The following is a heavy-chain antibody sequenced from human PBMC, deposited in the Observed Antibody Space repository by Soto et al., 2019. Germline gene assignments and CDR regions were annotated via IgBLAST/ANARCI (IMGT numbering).Heavy chain of an antibody. V-gene: IGHV3-43*01. Sequence: GGSLRLSCAASGFTFDDYTMHWVRQAPGKGLEWVSLISWDGGSTYYADSVKGRFTISRDNSKNSPYLQMNSLRTEDTALYYCAKDVSNIAEYFQHWGQGTLVTVSS. CDR2: ISWDGGST. CDR1: GFTFDDYT. J-gene: IGHJ1*01. CDR3: AKDVSNIAEYFQH.